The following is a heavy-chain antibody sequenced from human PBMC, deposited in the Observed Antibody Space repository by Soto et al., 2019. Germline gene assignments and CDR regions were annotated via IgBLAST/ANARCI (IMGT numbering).Heavy chain of an antibody. V-gene: IGHV4-34*01. CDR2: IHLSGRV. Sequence: QVQLQQWGSGLLKPSETLSLTCAIYGGSFSDYYWHWIRQSPGKGLEWIGEIHLSGRVNFTPSLKSRTCRSMDTSRKQFFLTLRSVTAADTAVYFCARTPTRRASAWLDPWGRGHLVTVSS. CDR3: ARTPTRRASAWLDP. CDR1: GGSFSDYY. D-gene: IGHD3-10*01. J-gene: IGHJ5*02.